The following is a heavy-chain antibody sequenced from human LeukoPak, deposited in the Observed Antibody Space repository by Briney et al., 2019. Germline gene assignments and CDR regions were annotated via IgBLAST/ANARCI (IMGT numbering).Heavy chain of an antibody. Sequence: KASEALSLTCTVSGGSIRTGTFYWAWIRQPPGKGLEWIGSIYYSGITYYNLSLKSRVTISVDTSKNQLSLKVTSVTAADTAVYYCARLRRDAYNLVADDYWGQGTLVTVSS. CDR3: ARLRRDAYNLVADDY. CDR1: GGSIRTGTFY. V-gene: IGHV4-39*01. CDR2: IYYSGIT. J-gene: IGHJ4*02. D-gene: IGHD5-24*01.